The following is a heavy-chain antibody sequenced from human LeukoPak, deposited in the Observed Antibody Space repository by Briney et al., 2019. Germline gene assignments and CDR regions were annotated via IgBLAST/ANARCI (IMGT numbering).Heavy chain of an antibody. Sequence: KTGGSLRLSCAASGFTFSSYSMNWVRQAPGKGLEWVSSISSSSSYIYYADSVKGRFTISRDNAKNSLYLQMNSLRAEDTAVYYCARDQGSSDNSGWYYWGQGTLVTVSS. V-gene: IGHV3-21*01. J-gene: IGHJ4*02. CDR2: ISSSSSYI. CDR3: ARDQGSSDNSGWYY. CDR1: GFTFSSYS. D-gene: IGHD6-19*01.